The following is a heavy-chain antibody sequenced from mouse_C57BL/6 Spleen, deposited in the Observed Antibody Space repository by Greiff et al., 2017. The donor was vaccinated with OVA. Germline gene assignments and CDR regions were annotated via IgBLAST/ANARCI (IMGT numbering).Heavy chain of an antibody. D-gene: IGHD2-5*01. Sequence: VQLQQPGAELVKPGASVKLSCKASGYTFTSYWMQWVKQRPGQGLEWIGEIDPSDSYTNYNQKFKGKATLTVDTSSSTAYMQLSSLTSEDSAVYYCARPYYSNYDYFDYWGQGTTLTVSS. J-gene: IGHJ2*01. CDR1: GYTFTSYW. V-gene: IGHV1-50*01. CDR3: ARPYYSNYDYFDY. CDR2: IDPSDSYT.